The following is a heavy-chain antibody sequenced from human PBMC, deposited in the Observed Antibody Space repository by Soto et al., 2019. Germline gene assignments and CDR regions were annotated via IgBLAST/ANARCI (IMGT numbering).Heavy chain of an antibody. J-gene: IGHJ6*02. CDR3: AYLPCSGGSCYWFSFSGMDV. Sequence: QITLKESGPTLVKPTQTLTLTCTFSGFSLSTSGVGVAWIRQPPGKALEWLALIYWDDDKRYRPSLESRLTTTKDPSKNQWVLTRPNMDSVDTATYYCAYLPCSGGSCYWFSFSGMDVWGQGTTVTVSS. V-gene: IGHV2-5*02. CDR2: IYWDDDK. D-gene: IGHD2-15*01. CDR1: GFSLSTSGVG.